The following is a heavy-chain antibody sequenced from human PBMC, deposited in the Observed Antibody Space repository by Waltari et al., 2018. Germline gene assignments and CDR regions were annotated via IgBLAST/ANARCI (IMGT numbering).Heavy chain of an antibody. J-gene: IGHJ5*02. D-gene: IGHD3-10*01. CDR1: GFTFSSYA. CDR3: AKVGGSGSYFDTGWFDP. CDR2: ISGSGGST. V-gene: IGHV3-23*01. Sequence: EVQLLESGGGLVQPGGSLRLSCAASGFTFSSYAMSWVRRAPGKGLEWVSAISGSGGSTYYADSVKGRFTISRDNSKNTLYLQMNSLRAEDTAVYYCAKVGGSGSYFDTGWFDPWGQGTLVTVSS.